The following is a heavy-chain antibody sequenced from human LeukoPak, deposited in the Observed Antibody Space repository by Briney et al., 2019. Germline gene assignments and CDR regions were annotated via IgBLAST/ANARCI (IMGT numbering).Heavy chain of an antibody. CDR1: GYSFTSYW. CDR3: AVAARRDYYYYGMDV. D-gene: IGHD6-6*01. CDR2: IYPGDSDT. Sequence: GESLKISCKGSGYSFTSYWIGWVRQMPGKGLEWMGIIYPGDSDTRYSPSFQGQVTISADKSISTAYLQWSSLKASDTAMYYCAVAARRDYYYYGMDVWGQGTTVTVSS. V-gene: IGHV5-51*01. J-gene: IGHJ6*02.